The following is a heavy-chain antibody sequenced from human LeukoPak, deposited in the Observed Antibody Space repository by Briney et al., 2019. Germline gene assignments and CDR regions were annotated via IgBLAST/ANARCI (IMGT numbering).Heavy chain of an antibody. J-gene: IGHJ4*02. V-gene: IGHV3-15*01. D-gene: IGHD3-3*01. CDR3: TTHKAYYDFWSGYSKYYFDY. Sequence: GGSLRLSCAASGFTFSNAWMSWVRQAPGKGLEWVGRIKSKTDGGTTDYAAPVKGRFTISRDDSKNTLYLQMNSLKTEDTAVYYCTTHKAYYDFWSGYSKYYFDYWGQGTLVTVSS. CDR1: GFTFSNAW. CDR2: IKSKTDGGTT.